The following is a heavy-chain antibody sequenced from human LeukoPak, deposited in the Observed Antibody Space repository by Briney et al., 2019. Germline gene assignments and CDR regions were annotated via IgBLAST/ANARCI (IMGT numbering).Heavy chain of an antibody. CDR1: GGSISSSSYY. D-gene: IGHD2-15*01. V-gene: IGHV4-39*07. J-gene: IGHJ3*02. Sequence: SETLSLTCTVSGGSISSSSYYWGWIRQPPGKGLEWIGSIYYSGSTYYNPSLKSRVTISVDTSKNQFSLKPSSVTAADTAVYYCARAVVVAATGGVSAFDIWGQGTMVTVSS. CDR3: ARAVVVAATGGVSAFDI. CDR2: IYYSGST.